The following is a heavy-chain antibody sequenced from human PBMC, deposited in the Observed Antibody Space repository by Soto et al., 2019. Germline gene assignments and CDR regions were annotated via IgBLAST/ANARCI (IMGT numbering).Heavy chain of an antibody. D-gene: IGHD2-8*01. V-gene: IGHV1-2*02. CDR2: INPKSGAT. CDR1: GHSFSAYY. Sequence: SSVKVSCKASGHSFSAYYMHWVRQAPGQGLEWMGWINPKSGATKYAQKFQGRLTMTTDTSITTAYMELSRLSSDDTAFYYCAKSVSFLRPSIGYFADWGQGTLVTL. J-gene: IGHJ4*02. CDR3: AKSVSFLRPSIGYFAD.